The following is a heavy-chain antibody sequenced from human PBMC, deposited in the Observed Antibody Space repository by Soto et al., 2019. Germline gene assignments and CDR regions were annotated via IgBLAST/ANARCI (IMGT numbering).Heavy chain of an antibody. V-gene: IGHV3-30*18. J-gene: IGHJ4*02. D-gene: IGHD3-10*01. CDR3: AKDRISGHLWFGELLLDDY. CDR1: GFTFSSYG. Sequence: GGSLRLSCAASGFTFSSYGMHWVRQAPGKGLEWVAVISYDGSNKYYADSVKGRFTISRDNSKNTLYLQMNSLRAEDTAAYYCAKDRISGHLWFGELLLDDYWGQGTLVTVSS. CDR2: ISYDGSNK.